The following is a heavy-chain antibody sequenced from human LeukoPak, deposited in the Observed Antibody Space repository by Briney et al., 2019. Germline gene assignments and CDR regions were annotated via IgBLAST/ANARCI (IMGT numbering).Heavy chain of an antibody. CDR2: ISKSGDIT. CDR1: GFTLSKYG. J-gene: IGHJ4*02. V-gene: IGHV3-23*01. Sequence: PGGSLRLSCAASGFTLSKYGMKWVRQAAGKGLEYVSGISKSGDITHYVDSVKGRFTISRGNSKNTLYLQMNSLRAEDTALYYCATEGFYYWGPGTLVTVSS. CDR3: ATEGFYY.